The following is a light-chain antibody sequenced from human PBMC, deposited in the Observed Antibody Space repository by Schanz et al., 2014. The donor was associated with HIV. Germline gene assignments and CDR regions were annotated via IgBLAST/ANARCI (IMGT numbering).Light chain of an antibody. J-gene: IGLJ2*01. CDR1: SRDVGGYNN. V-gene: IGLV2-14*03. Sequence: QSALTQPASVSGSPGQSITISCTGTSRDVGGYNNVSWYQQHPGKAPKIMIYDVSNRPSGVSNRFSGSKSANTASLTISGLQPDDEADYYCTSYTTNRPVAFGGGTKLTVL. CDR3: TSYTTNRPVA. CDR2: DVS.